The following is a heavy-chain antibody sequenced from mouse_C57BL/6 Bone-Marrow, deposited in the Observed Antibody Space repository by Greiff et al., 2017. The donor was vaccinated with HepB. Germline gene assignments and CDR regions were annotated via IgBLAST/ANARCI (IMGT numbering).Heavy chain of an antibody. CDR2: INPYNGDT. CDR3: ARGGTPLYWYFDV. J-gene: IGHJ1*03. D-gene: IGHD2-14*01. CDR1: GYSFTGYF. Sequence: VQLQQSGPELVKPGASVKISCTASGYSFTGYFMNWVMQSHGKSLEWIGRINPYNGDTFYNQKFKGKATLTVDKSSSTAHMELRSLTSEDSAVYYCARGGTPLYWYFDVWGTGTTVTVSS. V-gene: IGHV1-20*01.